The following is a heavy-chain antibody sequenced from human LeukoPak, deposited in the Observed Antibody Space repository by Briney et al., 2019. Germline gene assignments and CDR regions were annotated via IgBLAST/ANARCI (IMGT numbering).Heavy chain of an antibody. CDR3: ATRFNWFGR. Sequence: SETLSLTCTVSGGSICSYYWSCLRQSAGKGREWIGRMYSSGSPNYNPSLKSRVTISVHMSRIRFALKLGSVTAADTAVYYCATRFNWFGRWGQGTRVTVSS. J-gene: IGHJ5*02. CDR1: GGSICSYY. CDR2: MYSSGSP. D-gene: IGHD4-17*01. V-gene: IGHV4-4*07.